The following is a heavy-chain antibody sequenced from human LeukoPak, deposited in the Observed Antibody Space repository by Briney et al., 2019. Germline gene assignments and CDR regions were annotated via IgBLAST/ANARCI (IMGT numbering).Heavy chain of an antibody. CDR1: GYTFTGYY. D-gene: IGHD6-19*01. CDR2: INPNSGGT. Sequence: GASVKVSCKASGYTFTGYYMHWVRQAPGQGLEWMGWINPNSGGTNYAQKFQGWVTMTRDTSISTAYMELSRLRSDDTAVYYCARGRWGSMAGFDYWGQGTLVTVSS. V-gene: IGHV1-2*04. J-gene: IGHJ4*02. CDR3: ARGRWGSMAGFDY.